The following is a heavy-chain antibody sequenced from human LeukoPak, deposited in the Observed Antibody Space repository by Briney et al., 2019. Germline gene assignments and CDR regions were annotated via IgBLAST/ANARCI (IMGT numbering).Heavy chain of an antibody. CDR1: GGSINFYY. Sequence: PSETLSLTCTVSGGSINFYYWSWIRQPAGKGLEWIGRMYSTGRTNYSPSLKSRVTMSVDKSKNQFSLNLSSVTAADTAVYYCARGIADPYSFDSWGQGTLVTVSS. J-gene: IGHJ4*02. D-gene: IGHD6-13*01. CDR3: ARGIADPYSFDS. V-gene: IGHV4-4*07. CDR2: MYSTGRT.